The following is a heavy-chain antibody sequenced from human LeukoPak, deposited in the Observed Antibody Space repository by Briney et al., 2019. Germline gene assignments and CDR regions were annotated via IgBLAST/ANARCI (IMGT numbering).Heavy chain of an antibody. CDR3: AKDLSGRRYSGSYYVVDS. J-gene: IGHJ4*02. Sequence: GGSLRLSCAASGFTFSSYGMSWVRQAPGKGLEWVSAISGSGGSTYYADSVKGRFTISRDNSKNTLYLQMNSLRVEDTAVYYCAKDLSGRRYSGSYYVVDSWGQGTLVTVSS. CDR2: ISGSGGST. CDR1: GFTFSSYG. V-gene: IGHV3-23*01. D-gene: IGHD1-26*01.